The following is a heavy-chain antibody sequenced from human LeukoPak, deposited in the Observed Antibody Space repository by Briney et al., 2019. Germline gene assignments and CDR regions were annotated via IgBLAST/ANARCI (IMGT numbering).Heavy chain of an antibody. J-gene: IGHJ4*02. V-gene: IGHV4-59*01. Sequence: SETLSLTCTVSGGSISTYHWNWIRKSPGKGLEWIGFMQDTGNNNYNPSLRSRVTMFTVTSKNQFSPELSSVTAADMAVYYCARDKEHSYGRYFDFWGQGISVTVSS. CDR2: MQDTGNN. D-gene: IGHD5-18*01. CDR3: ARDKEHSYGRYFDF. CDR1: GGSISTYH.